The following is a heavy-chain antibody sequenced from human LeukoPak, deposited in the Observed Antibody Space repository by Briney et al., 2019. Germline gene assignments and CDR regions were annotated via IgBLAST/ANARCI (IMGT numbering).Heavy chain of an antibody. CDR2: IYYSGST. J-gene: IGHJ4*02. CDR3: ARDRSSGWFDY. Sequence: SQTLSLTCTVSGGSISSGGYYYTWIRQHPGKGLEYIGYIYYSGSTYYNPSLKSRVAMSVDTSKSQFSLKLRSVTAADTAVYSCARDRSSGWFDYWGQGTLVTVSS. CDR1: GGSISSGGYY. D-gene: IGHD6-19*01. V-gene: IGHV4-31*03.